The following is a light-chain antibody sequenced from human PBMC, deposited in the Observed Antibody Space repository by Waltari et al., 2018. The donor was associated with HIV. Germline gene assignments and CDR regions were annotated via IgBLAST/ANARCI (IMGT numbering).Light chain of an antibody. Sequence: QSALTQPASVSGSPGPSITISCTGTGSDVGGFDYVSWYQQHPGKAPKLIIYDVIKRPSGVSNRFSGSKSGNTASLTISGLQAEDEADYFCCSYVTSIDLVFGTGTQITVL. J-gene: IGLJ1*01. CDR2: DVI. CDR1: GSDVGGFDY. V-gene: IGLV2-14*03. CDR3: CSYVTSIDLV.